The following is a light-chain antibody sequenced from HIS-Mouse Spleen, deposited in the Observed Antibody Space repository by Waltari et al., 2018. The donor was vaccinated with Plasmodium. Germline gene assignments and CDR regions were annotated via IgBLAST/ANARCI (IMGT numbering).Light chain of an antibody. CDR1: SRDVGGYTY. CDR3: SSYAGSNNLV. Sequence: QSALTQPPSASGSPGQSVTISCTGSSRDVGGYTYASWYQQHPGKAPKLMSYEVSKRPAGVPDRFSGSKSGNTASLTVSGLQAEDEADYYCSSYAGSNNLVFGGGTKLTVL. V-gene: IGLV2-8*01. CDR2: EVS. J-gene: IGLJ2*01.